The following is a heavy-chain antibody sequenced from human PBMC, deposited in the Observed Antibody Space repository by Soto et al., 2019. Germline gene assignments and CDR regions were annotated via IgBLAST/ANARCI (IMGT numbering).Heavy chain of an antibody. J-gene: IGHJ4*02. CDR3: AAGFPGVGXXGVR. CDR2: IVVGSGNT. Sequence: QMQLVQSGPEVEKPGTSVXXXXKXXGFXFTXSAVQWVRQARGQRLEWIGWIVVGSGNTNYAQKFQERVTITRDMSTSTAYMELSSLRSEDTAVYYCAAGFPGVGXXGVRWGQGTMVTVSS. CDR1: GFXFTXSA. D-gene: IGHD3-10*01. V-gene: IGHV1-58*01.